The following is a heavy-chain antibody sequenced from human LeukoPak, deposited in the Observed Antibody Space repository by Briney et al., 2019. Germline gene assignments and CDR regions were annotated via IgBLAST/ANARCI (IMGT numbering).Heavy chain of an antibody. J-gene: IGHJ3*02. CDR1: GFTVSSNE. Sequence: PGGSLRLSCAASGFTVSSNEMSWVRQAPGKGLEWVSSISGGSTYYADSVKGRFTISRDNSKNTPYLQMNSLRAEDTAVYYCARDTGYDSSGYYLGAFDIWGQGTMVTVSS. V-gene: IGHV3-38-3*01. D-gene: IGHD3-22*01. CDR3: ARDTGYDSSGYYLGAFDI. CDR2: ISGGST.